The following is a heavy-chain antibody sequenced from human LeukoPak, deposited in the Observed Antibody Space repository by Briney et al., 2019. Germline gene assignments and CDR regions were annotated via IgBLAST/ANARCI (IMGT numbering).Heavy chain of an antibody. CDR2: IYHSGST. D-gene: IGHD3-22*01. J-gene: IGHJ6*02. V-gene: IGHV4-4*02. Sequence: PSETLSLTCAVSGGSISSSNWWSWVRQPPGKGLEWIGEIYHSGSTNYNPSLKSRVTISVDTSRNQFSLNLNSVTAADTAVYYCAKDYYDSSGYYSRYYYYGVDVWGQGTTVTVSS. CDR1: GGSISSSNW. CDR3: AKDYYDSSGYYSRYYYYGVDV.